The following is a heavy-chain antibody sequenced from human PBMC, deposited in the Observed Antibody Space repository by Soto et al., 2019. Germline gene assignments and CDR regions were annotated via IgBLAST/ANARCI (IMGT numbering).Heavy chain of an antibody. CDR2: INQSGTT. CDR1: GLSFREYY. D-gene: IGHD3-10*01. CDR3: ARDIITVIGGEICYYFGMDV. V-gene: IGHV4-34*01. Sequence: PSETLSLTCAFNGLSFREYYWSLLRQPPGKGLEWIGEINQSGTTHYNPSLKRRINISIDTSKNQFSLNLTSVTAADTATYYCARDIITVIGGEICYYFGMDVWGQGTTVTV. J-gene: IGHJ6*02.